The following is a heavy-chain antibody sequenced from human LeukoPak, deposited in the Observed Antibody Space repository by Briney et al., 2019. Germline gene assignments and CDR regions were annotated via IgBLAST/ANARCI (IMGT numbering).Heavy chain of an antibody. CDR3: ARRWDCSGGSCYLFDY. D-gene: IGHD2-15*01. V-gene: IGHV4-34*01. CDR1: GGSFSGYY. J-gene: IGHJ4*02. Sequence: SETLSLTCAVCGGSFSGYYWSWIRQPPGRGLEWIGEINHSGSTNYNPSLKSRVTISVDTSKNQFSLKLSSVTAADTAVYYCARRWDCSGGSCYLFDYWGQGTLVTVSS. CDR2: INHSGST.